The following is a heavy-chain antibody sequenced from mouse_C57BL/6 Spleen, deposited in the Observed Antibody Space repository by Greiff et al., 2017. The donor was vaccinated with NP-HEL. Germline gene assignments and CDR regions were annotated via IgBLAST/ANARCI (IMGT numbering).Heavy chain of an antibody. D-gene: IGHD2-2*01. J-gene: IGHJ2*01. CDR2: INPNNGGT. Sequence: VQLQQSGPELVKPGASVKISCKASGYTFTDYYMNWVKQSHGKSLEWIGDINPNNGGTSYNQKFKGKATLTVDKSSSTAYMELRSLTSEDSAVYYCARRLWLRPYYFDYWGQGTTLTVSS. CDR1: GYTFTDYY. CDR3: ARRLWLRPYYFDY. V-gene: IGHV1-26*01.